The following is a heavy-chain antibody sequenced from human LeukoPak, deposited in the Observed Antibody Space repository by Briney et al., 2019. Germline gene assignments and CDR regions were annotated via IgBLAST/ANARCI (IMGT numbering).Heavy chain of an antibody. Sequence: SETLSLTCTVSGGSISSSSYYWGWIRQPPGRGLEWFGSIYYSGSTYYNPSPKSRVTISVDTSNNQFSLKLSSVTAADTAVYYCASAFPWDYYDSSGFLSWGQGTLVTVSS. CDR2: IYYSGST. V-gene: IGHV4-39*01. J-gene: IGHJ4*02. CDR1: GGSISSSSYY. CDR3: ASAFPWDYYDSSGFLS. D-gene: IGHD3-22*01.